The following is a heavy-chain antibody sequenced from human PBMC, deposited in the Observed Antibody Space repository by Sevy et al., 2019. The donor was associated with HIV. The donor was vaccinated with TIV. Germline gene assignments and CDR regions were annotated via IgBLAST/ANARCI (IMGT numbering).Heavy chain of an antibody. CDR3: ARFLSTSYYYYHAMDV. CDR2: MNPNSGNT. V-gene: IGHV1-8*01. J-gene: IGHJ6*02. CDR1: GYTFITYD. D-gene: IGHD2-2*01. Sequence: ASVKVSCKASGYTFITYDINWVRQATGQGLEWMGWMNPNSGNTGYAQKFQGRVTTTRNTSIETAYMELSSLRSEDTAVYYCARFLSTSYYYYHAMDVWGQGTTVTVSS.